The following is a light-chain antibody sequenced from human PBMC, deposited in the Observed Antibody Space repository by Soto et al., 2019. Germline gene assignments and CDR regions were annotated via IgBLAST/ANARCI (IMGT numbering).Light chain of an antibody. J-gene: IGKJ1*01. V-gene: IGKV1-5*01. CDR2: AAS. Sequence: DIQMTQSPSTLSASVGDRVTITCRASQSISSWLAWYQQKPGKAPKLLIYAASSLQSGVPSRFSGSGSGTEFTLTINSLQPDDFATYYCQQYHIYSGTFGQGDQGGY. CDR1: QSISSW. CDR3: QQYHIYSGT.